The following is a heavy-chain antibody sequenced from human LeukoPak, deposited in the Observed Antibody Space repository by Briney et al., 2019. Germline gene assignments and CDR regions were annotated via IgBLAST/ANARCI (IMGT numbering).Heavy chain of an antibody. V-gene: IGHV4-39*01. CDR2: IYYSGIT. CDR3: SRYCSSTSCSTEAFDI. CDR1: GGSISSHY. Sequence: PSETLSLTCTVSGGSISSHYWGWIRQPPGKGLEWIGSIYYSGITYYNPSLRSRVTISVDTSKNQFSLKLSSVTAADTAVYYCSRYCSSTSCSTEAFDIWDQGTMVTVSS. D-gene: IGHD2-2*01. J-gene: IGHJ3*02.